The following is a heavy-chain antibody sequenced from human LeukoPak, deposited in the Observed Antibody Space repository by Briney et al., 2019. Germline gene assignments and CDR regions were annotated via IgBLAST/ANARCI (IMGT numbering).Heavy chain of an antibody. V-gene: IGHV4-38-2*01. Sequence: PSETLSLTCVVSSYSISSRYYWGWIRQPPGKGLEWIGSIYQSGNTSYNPSLKSRVAISVDTSKNQFSLKLTSVTAADTAVYYCARQMDLYGTFDYWGQGTLVTVSS. J-gene: IGHJ4*02. CDR1: SYSISSRYY. D-gene: IGHD2/OR15-2a*01. CDR3: ARQMDLYGTFDY. CDR2: IYQSGNT.